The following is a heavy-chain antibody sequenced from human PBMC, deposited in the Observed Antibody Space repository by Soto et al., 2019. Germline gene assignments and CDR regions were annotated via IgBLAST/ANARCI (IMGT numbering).Heavy chain of an antibody. V-gene: IGHV1-69*01. CDR2: IIPIFGTA. Sequence: QVQLVQSGAEVKKPGSSVKVSCKASGGTFSSYAISWVRQAPGQGLAWMGGIIPIFGTANHAQKFQGRVTITAEESTSTAYKELSSLRSEDTAVYYCARAPGYYYECSCYYFGWFDPWGQGTLVTVFS. CDR1: GGTFSSYA. J-gene: IGHJ5*02. D-gene: IGHD3-22*01. CDR3: ARAPGYYYECSCYYFGWFDP.